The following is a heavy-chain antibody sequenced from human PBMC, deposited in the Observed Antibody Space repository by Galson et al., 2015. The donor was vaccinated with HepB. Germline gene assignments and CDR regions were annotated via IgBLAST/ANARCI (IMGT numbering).Heavy chain of an antibody. V-gene: IGHV3-23*01. J-gene: IGHJ4*02. CDR2: ISAGSTNT. Sequence: SLRLSCAVSGFTFSTYAMTWVRQAPGKGLEWVSSISAGSTNTYYADSVKGRFIISRDNSKNTLYLQMSNLRAEDTAIYYCAKLLIAGGEFDYWGQGTLVTVSS. CDR1: GFTFSTYA. D-gene: IGHD3-9*01. CDR3: AKLLIAGGEFDY.